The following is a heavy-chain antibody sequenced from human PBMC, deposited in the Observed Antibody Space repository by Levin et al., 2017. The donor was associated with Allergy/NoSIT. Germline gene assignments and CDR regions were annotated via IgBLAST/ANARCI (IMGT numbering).Heavy chain of an antibody. CDR3: ARQGGEVGAPHHYYYYGMDV. Sequence: GESLKISCKGSGYSFTSYWIGWVRQMPGKGLEWMGIIYPGDSDTRYSPSFQGQVTISADKSISTAYLQWSSLKASDTAMYYCARQGGEVGAPHHYYYYGMDVWGQGTTVTVSS. CDR2: IYPGDSDT. V-gene: IGHV5-51*01. J-gene: IGHJ6*02. CDR1: GYSFTSYW. D-gene: IGHD1-26*01.